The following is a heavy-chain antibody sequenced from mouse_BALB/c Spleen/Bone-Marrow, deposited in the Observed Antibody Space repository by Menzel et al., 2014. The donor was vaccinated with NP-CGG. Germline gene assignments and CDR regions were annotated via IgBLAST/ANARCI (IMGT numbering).Heavy chain of an antibody. CDR1: GYTFTSYW. CDR3: GTQVDTIDCAMDY. J-gene: IGHJ4*01. V-gene: IGHV1-7*01. CDR2: INPSTGYT. Sequence: VKLMESGAELAKPGASVKMSCKASGYTFTSYWMHWVKQRPGQGLEWIGYINPSTGYTEYSQKFKDKATLTADKSSSTTYKQQSSRTTEDSAVDYCGTQVDTIDCAMDYWGQGTSVTVSS. D-gene: IGHD2-12*01.